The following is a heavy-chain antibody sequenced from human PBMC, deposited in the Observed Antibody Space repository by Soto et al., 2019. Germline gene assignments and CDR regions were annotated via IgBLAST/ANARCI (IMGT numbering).Heavy chain of an antibody. CDR2: ISSSGSTI. J-gene: IGHJ6*02. CDR3: ARGPMVRGVIAYYYYGMDV. D-gene: IGHD3-10*01. V-gene: IGHV3-48*03. CDR1: GFTFSSYE. Sequence: PGGSLRLSCAAPGFTFSSYEMNWVRQAPGKGLEWVSYISSSGSTIYYADSVKGRFTISRDNAKNSLYLQTNSLRAEDTAVYYCARGPMVRGVIAYYYYGMDVWGQGTTVTVSS.